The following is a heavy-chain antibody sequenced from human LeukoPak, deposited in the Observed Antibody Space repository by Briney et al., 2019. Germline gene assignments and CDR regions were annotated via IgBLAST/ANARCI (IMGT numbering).Heavy chain of an antibody. Sequence: SETLSLTCTVSGGSVSSYYWSWIRQPPGKGLEWIGEINHSGSTNYNPSLKSRVTISVDTSKNQFSLKLSSVTAADTAVYYCARGPSGGSGSYPLPFDYWGQGTLVTVSS. D-gene: IGHD3-10*01. CDR1: GGSVSSYY. V-gene: IGHV4-34*01. CDR2: INHSGST. CDR3: ARGPSGGSGSYPLPFDY. J-gene: IGHJ4*02.